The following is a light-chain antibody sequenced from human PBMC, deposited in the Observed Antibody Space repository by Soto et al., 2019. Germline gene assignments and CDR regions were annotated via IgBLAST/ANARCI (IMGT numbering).Light chain of an antibody. CDR2: DVT. J-gene: IGLJ1*01. CDR1: SSDIGAYNY. CDR3: TSYTSISTYV. V-gene: IGLV2-14*01. Sequence: QSVLTQPASVSGPPGQSITISCTGTSSDIGAYNYVSWYQHHPGKAPRLVIYDVTNRPSGISDRFSGSKSDNTASLTISGLLAEDEADYYCTSYTSISTYVFGTGTKVTVL.